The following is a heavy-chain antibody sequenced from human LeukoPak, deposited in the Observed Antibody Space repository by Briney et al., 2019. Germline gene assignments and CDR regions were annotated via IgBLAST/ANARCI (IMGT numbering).Heavy chain of an antibody. J-gene: IGHJ4*02. V-gene: IGHV4-34*01. CDR3: ARASVQVERPYDW. CDR2: INHSGST. Sequence: SETLSLTCAVYGGSFSGYYWSWIRQPPGKGLEWIGEINHSGSTNYNPSLKSRVTISVDTSKNQFSLKVRSVTAADAAVYYCARASVQVERPYDWWGQGTLVTVSS. CDR1: GGSFSGYY. D-gene: IGHD1-1*01.